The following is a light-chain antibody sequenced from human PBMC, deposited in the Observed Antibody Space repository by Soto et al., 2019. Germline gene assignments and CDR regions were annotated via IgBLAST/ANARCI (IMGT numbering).Light chain of an antibody. V-gene: IGKV3-15*01. J-gene: IGKJ2*01. CDR3: QQYHNWPPQYT. Sequence: EIVMTQSPASRYVSPGDGATLSCRASQSVASNVAWYQQKPGQGPRLLIHGASTRAVGVPARFSGSGSGTDFTLIISSLQSEDFAVYYCQQYHNWPPQYTFGQGTKLQIK. CDR2: GAS. CDR1: QSVASN.